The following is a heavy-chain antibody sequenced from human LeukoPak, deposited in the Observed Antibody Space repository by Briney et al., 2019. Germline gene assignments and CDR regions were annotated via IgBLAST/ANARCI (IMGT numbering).Heavy chain of an antibody. D-gene: IGHD6-6*01. J-gene: IGHJ2*01. Sequence: SQTLSLTCSVSGGSINSGGYYWTWIRQLPGKGLEWMGFMPHSGNTYYNSSLRGRIVLSLDTSKNQLTLMLSSVTAADTALYYCARGPSFGGSSRFDVWGRGTLVIVSS. CDR3: ARGPSFGGSSRFDV. CDR2: MPHSGNT. V-gene: IGHV4-31*03. CDR1: GGSINSGGYY.